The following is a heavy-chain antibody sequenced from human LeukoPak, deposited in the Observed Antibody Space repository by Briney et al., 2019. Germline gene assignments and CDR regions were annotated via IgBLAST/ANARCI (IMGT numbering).Heavy chain of an antibody. CDR2: ISSSGSTI. D-gene: IGHD3-10*01. CDR3: ARLGIRKSDY. CDR1: GFTFSSYE. V-gene: IGHV3-48*03. J-gene: IGHJ4*02. Sequence: GGSLRLSCAASGFTFSSYEMNWVRQAPGKGLEWVSYISSSGSTIYYADSVKGRFTISRDNAKNSLYLQMNSLRAEDTGVYYCARLGIRKSDYWGQGTLVTVCS.